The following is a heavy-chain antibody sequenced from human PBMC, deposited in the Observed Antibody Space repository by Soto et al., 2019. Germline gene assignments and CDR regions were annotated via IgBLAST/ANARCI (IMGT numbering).Heavy chain of an antibody. D-gene: IGHD3-10*01. CDR2: IDWDDDK. Sequence: SSPTLLYPTQTLTLTRTFSGFSLSTSGMCLSWIRQPPGKALERLALIDWDDDKYDSTSLKTRLTISKDTSKHQVALTMTNMDPVDTATYYCARVTCRPRDYYYGMDVWGQGSTFTITS. CDR1: GFSLSTSGMC. V-gene: IGHV2-70*01. CDR3: ARVTCRPRDYYYGMDV. J-gene: IGHJ6*02.